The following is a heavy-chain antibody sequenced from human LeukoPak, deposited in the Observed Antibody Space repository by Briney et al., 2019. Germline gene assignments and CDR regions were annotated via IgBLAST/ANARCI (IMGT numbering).Heavy chain of an antibody. CDR3: ARVRERNYDFWSGHFDY. Sequence: PSETLSLTCAVYGGSFSGYYWSWIRQPPGKGLEWIGEINHSGSTNYNPSLKSRVTISVDTSKNQFSLKLNSVTAADTAVYYCARVRERNYDFWSGHFDYWGQGTLVTVSS. CDR2: INHSGST. CDR1: GGSFSGYY. D-gene: IGHD3-3*01. V-gene: IGHV4-34*01. J-gene: IGHJ4*02.